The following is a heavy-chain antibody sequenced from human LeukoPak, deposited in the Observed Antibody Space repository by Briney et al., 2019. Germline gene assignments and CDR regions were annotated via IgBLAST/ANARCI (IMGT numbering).Heavy chain of an antibody. D-gene: IGHD3-22*01. J-gene: IGHJ4*02. CDR2: IRYDGSNK. V-gene: IGHV3-30*02. CDR1: GFTFSSYG. CDR3: EKDHDDYDSSGSIDY. Sequence: PGGSLRLSCAASGFTFSSYGMHWVRQAPGKGLEWVAFIRYDGSNKYYADSVKGRFTISRDNSKNTLYLQMNSLRAEDTAVYYCEKDHDDYDSSGSIDYWGQGTLVTVSS.